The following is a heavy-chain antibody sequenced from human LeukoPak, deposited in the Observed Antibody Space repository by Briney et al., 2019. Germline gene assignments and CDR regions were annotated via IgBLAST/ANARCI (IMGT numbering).Heavy chain of an antibody. Sequence: SETLSLTCTVSGGSISSYYWSWIRQPAGKGLEWIGRIYTSGSTNYNPSLRSRVTMSVDTSKNQFSLKLSSVTAADTAVYYCARNSAVAGDFDYWGQGTLVTVSS. V-gene: IGHV4-4*07. CDR1: GGSISSYY. CDR3: ARNSAVAGDFDY. CDR2: IYTSGST. J-gene: IGHJ4*02. D-gene: IGHD6-19*01.